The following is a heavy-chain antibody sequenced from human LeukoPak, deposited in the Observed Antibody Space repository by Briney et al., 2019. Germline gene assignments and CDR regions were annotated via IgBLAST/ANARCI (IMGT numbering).Heavy chain of an antibody. CDR3: ARDFSPLRDFDWLPYYYYYMDV. V-gene: IGHV1-2*04. D-gene: IGHD3-9*01. J-gene: IGHJ6*03. CDR1: GYTFTGYY. Sequence: ASVKVSCKASGYTFTGYYMHWVRQAPGQGLEWMGWINPNSGGTNYAQKFQGWVTMTRHTSISTAYMELSRLRSDDTAVYYCARDFSPLRDFDWLPYYYYYMDVWGKGTTVTVSS. CDR2: INPNSGGT.